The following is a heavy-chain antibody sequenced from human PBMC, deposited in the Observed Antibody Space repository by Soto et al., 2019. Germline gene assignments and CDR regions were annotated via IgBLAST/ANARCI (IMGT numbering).Heavy chain of an antibody. Sequence: QLQLQGSGPGLVKPSETLSLTCTVSGGSISSSSYYWGWIRQPPGKGLEWVGSIYYSGNTYYTPSLKSRVTISVDTSKNQFSLKLSSVTAADTAVYYCAREGGRYCSGGSCRVDYWGQGTLVTVSS. D-gene: IGHD2-15*01. CDR2: IYYSGNT. CDR1: GGSISSSSYY. V-gene: IGHV4-39*02. CDR3: AREGGRYCSGGSCRVDY. J-gene: IGHJ4*02.